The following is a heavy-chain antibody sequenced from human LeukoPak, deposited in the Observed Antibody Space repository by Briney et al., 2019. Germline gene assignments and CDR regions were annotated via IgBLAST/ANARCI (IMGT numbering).Heavy chain of an antibody. CDR2: IKAKIEVGAT. V-gene: IGHV3-15*07. D-gene: IGHD2-15*01. CDR1: RLTFANTW. Sequence: GGSLRLSCEASRLTFANTWMNWVRQAPGKGLEWVGRIKAKIEVGATDYAAPVKGRFTISKDDSKNILYLEMNNLKTEDTAVXXXAAXLGDCSGGNCYSRSGFDCWGQGTLVTVSS. J-gene: IGHJ4*02. CDR3: AAXLGDCSGGNCYSRSGFDC.